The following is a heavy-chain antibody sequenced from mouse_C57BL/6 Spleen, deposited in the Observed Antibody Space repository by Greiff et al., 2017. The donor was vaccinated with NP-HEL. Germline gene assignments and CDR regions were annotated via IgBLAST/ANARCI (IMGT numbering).Heavy chain of an antibody. CDR3: ARNSADYGYFDY. CDR1: GFSLTSYG. J-gene: IGHJ2*01. CDR2: IWSGGST. Sequence: QVQLKQSGPGLVQPSQSLSITCTASGFSLTSYGVHWVRQSPGKGLEWLGVIWSGGSTDYNAAFISRLSISKDNSKSQVFFKMHSLQADDTAIYYCARNSADYGYFDYWGQGTTLTVSS. V-gene: IGHV2-2*01. D-gene: IGHD1-1*01.